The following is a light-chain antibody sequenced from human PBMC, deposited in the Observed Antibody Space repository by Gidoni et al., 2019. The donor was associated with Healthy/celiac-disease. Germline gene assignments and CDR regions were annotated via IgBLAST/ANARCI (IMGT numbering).Light chain of an antibody. V-gene: IGLV1-44*01. CDR1: SHNIGSNT. CDR2: SNN. CDR3: AAWDDILNGHVV. J-gene: IGLJ2*01. Sequence: QSVLPTPPSASGTPGPRVTISCSGSSHNIGSNTVNWYQQLPGTAPKRLIYSNNQGPSGVPDRFSGSKSGTSASLAIMGLQPEDEADYYGAAWDDILNGHVVFGGGTKLTVL.